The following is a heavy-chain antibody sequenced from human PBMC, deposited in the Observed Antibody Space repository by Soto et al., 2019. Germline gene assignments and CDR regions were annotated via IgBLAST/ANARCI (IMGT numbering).Heavy chain of an antibody. J-gene: IGHJ4*02. D-gene: IGHD6-19*01. Sequence: EVQLVESGGGLVQPGGSLRLSCAASGFTLSTFWMSWVRQAPGKGREWVASIKEDGSEKTYVVSVKGRFTISSDNAQNSLYLQMTRLRVGDAAVYWCASDRTLGWWGQGTPVIVSS. CDR1: GFTLSTFW. CDR3: ASDRTLGW. V-gene: IGHV3-7*03. CDR2: IKEDGSEK.